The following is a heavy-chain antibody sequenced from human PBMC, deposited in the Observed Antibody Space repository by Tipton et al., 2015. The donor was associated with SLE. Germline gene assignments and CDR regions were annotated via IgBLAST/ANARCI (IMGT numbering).Heavy chain of an antibody. CDR1: TGSMSSYY. D-gene: IGHD3-22*01. CDR3: ARMRYYYDNSVTHREYFQY. V-gene: IGHV4-59*01. J-gene: IGHJ1*01. CDR2: IHYSGRT. Sequence: TLSLTCTVSTGSMSSYYWTWIRQPPGKGLEWIGYIHYSGRTSYNPSLKSRVTLSEGPSKNQISLKLRSVTTADTAVYYCARMRYYYDNSVTHREYFQYWGQGTLVTVSS.